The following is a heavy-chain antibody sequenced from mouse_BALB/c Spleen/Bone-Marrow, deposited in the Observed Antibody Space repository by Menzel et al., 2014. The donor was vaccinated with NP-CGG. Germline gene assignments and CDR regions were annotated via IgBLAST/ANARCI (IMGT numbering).Heavy chain of an antibody. CDR2: IDTSDSYT. CDR3: ARSDYRFDPLPY. CDR1: GHTFTDYW. V-gene: IGHV1-69*01. Sequence: QVQLQQSGAELVMPGASVKMSCKASGHTFTDYWMHWVKQRPGQGLEWIGAIDTSDSYTSCNQKFKGKATLTVDESSSTAYMQLSSLTSEDSAVYYCARSDYRFDPLPYWGQGTLVTVSA. D-gene: IGHD2-14*01. J-gene: IGHJ3*01.